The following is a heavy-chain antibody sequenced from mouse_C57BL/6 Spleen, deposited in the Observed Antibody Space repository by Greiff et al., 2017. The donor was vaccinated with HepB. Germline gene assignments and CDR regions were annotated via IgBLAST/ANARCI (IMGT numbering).Heavy chain of an antibody. CDR2: INYDGGST. CDR1: GFTFSDYY. J-gene: IGHJ3*01. V-gene: IGHV5-16*01. D-gene: IGHD1-1*01. CDR3: ARDYYGGFAY. Sequence: EVMLVESKGGLVQPGRSMKLSCTASGFTFSDYYMAWVRQVPEKGLEWVANINYDGGSTYYLDSLKSRFIISRDNAKNILYLQMSSLKSEDTATYYCARDYYGGFAYWGQGTLVTVSA.